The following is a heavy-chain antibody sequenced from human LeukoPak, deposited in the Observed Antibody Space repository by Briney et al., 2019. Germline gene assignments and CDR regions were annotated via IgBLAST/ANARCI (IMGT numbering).Heavy chain of an antibody. CDR1: GFTFSSYA. D-gene: IGHD3-3*01. J-gene: IGHJ4*02. Sequence: HTGGSLRLSCAASGFTFSSYAMTWVRQAPGKGLEWVSAISGSGGSTYYADSVKGRFTISRDNSKNTLFLQMNSLRAEDTAVYYCAKDNNDFWSGYYATYFDYWGQGTLVTVSS. CDR3: AKDNNDFWSGYYATYFDY. V-gene: IGHV3-23*01. CDR2: ISGSGGST.